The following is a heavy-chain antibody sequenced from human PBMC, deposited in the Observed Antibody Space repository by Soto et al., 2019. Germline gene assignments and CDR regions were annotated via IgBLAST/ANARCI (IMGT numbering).Heavy chain of an antibody. CDR2: IYNGGST. D-gene: IGHD2-8*01. CDR1: GDSVSSVGFH. J-gene: IGHJ4*02. V-gene: IGHV4-30-4*01. Sequence: PSETLSLTCTVSGDSVSSVGFHWAWLRRPPGKGLEWIGYIYNGGSTYYRPSLESRMPMSLDATRNHYSLRLNSVTAADTAVYFCARAPVGLYTISYFDYLGQGKLGAVSS. CDR3: ARAPVGLYTISYFDY.